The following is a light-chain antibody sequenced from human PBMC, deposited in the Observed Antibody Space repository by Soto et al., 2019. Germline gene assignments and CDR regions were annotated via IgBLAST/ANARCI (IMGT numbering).Light chain of an antibody. Sequence: QSVLTQPASVSGSPGQSITVSCIGTSSDVGGYNYVSWYQQHPVKAPKLMIHEVSDRPSGVSNRFSASKSGNTASLTISGLQAEDEAYYYCSSYATGDTQVFGGGTKLTVL. CDR3: SSYATGDTQV. J-gene: IGLJ2*01. CDR2: EVS. V-gene: IGLV2-14*01. CDR1: SSDVGGYNY.